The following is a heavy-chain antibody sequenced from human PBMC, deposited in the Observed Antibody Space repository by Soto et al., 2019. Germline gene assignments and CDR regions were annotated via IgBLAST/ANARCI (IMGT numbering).Heavy chain of an antibody. CDR3: ARGVKYGGFYYFDY. D-gene: IGHD2-21*02. CDR1: GYTFSNDD. V-gene: IGHV1-8*01. J-gene: IGHJ4*02. Sequence: ASVKVSCKASGYTFSNDDINWVRQAPGQGLEWMGWMTPNSGDTDHAQKFQGRLTLTRDTSISTAYMELSSLRSEDTAVYYCARGVKYGGFYYFDYWGQGALVTVSS. CDR2: MTPNSGDT.